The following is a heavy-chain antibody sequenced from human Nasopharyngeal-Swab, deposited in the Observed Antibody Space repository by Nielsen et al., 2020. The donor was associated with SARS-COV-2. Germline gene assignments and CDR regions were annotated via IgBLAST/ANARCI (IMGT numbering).Heavy chain of an antibody. D-gene: IGHD1-1*01. Sequence: WIRRPPGKGLEWVAHIKPDGSEKYYADSVKGRFTISRDNGKNVLYLQMDKLRTEDTAVYYCTRDLDYWGRGTLVTVSS. CDR2: IKPDGSEK. CDR3: TRDLDY. V-gene: IGHV3-7*01. J-gene: IGHJ4*02.